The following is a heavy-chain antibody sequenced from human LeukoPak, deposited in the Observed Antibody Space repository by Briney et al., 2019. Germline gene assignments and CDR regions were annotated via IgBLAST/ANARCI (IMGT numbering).Heavy chain of an antibody. CDR3: ARQRGSSSSWYFDY. J-gene: IGHJ4*02. Sequence: SETLSLTCTVSGGSISSYYWSWIRQPPGKGLEWIGYIYYSGSTNYNPSLKSRVTISVDTSKYQFSLKLSSVTAADTAVYYCARQRGSSSSWYFDYWGQGTLVTVSS. D-gene: IGHD6-13*01. CDR2: IYYSGST. CDR1: GGSISSYY. V-gene: IGHV4-59*08.